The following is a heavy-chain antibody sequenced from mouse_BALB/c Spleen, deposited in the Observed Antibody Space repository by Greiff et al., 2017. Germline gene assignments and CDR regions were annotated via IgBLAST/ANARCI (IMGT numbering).Heavy chain of an antibody. CDR3: ARRGRVYDDMDD. D-gene: IGHD5-1*01. V-gene: IGHV1-18*01. CDR1: GYTFTDYN. CDR2: INPNNGGT. Sequence: EVKLQESGPELVKPGASVKIPCKASGYTFTDYNMDWVKQSHGKSLEWIGDINPNNGGTIYNQKFKGKATLTVDKSSSTAYMELRSLTSEDTAVYYCARRGRVYDDMDDWGQGTSVTVSS. J-gene: IGHJ4*01.